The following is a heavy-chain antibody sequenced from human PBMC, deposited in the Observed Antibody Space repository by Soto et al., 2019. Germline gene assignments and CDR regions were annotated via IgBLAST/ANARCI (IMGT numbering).Heavy chain of an antibody. J-gene: IGHJ4*02. D-gene: IGHD3-16*01. V-gene: IGHV3-74*01. Sequence: EVQPVESGGGLVQPGGSLRLSCAASGFTFSTSWMHWVRQAPGKGLVWVSRISGDGSSTNYADSVKGRFTISRDNAKNTLYLQMNSRRVDDTAVYYCARGGAGLGYWGQGTLVTVSS. CDR3: ARGGAGLGY. CDR1: GFTFSTSW. CDR2: ISGDGSST.